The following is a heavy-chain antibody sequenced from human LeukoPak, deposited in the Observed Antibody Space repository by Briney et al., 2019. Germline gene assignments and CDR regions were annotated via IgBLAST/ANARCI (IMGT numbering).Heavy chain of an antibody. J-gene: IGHJ5*02. V-gene: IGHV4-61*03. D-gene: IGHD6-6*01. CDR3: ARNTSSSPWFDP. CDR2: VYYIGTT. Sequence: SETLSLTCTVSGGSVSSPDSYWSWIRQPPGKGLEWIGNVYYIGTTSYNSSLKTRVTISVDKSKSHFSLILTSVTAADTAVYFCARNTSSSPWFDPWGQGTLVTVSS. CDR1: GGSVSSPDSY.